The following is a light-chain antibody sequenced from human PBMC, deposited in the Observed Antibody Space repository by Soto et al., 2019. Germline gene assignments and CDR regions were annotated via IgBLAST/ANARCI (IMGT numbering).Light chain of an antibody. Sequence: QSVLTQPPSESGTHGQRVTISCSGRSSNIGSNTVNWYQQLPGTAPKLLIYSNNKRPSGVPDRFSGSKSGTSASLAISGRQSEAEADYYCESLDAGLNGLVFGVGNLLAVL. J-gene: IGLJ2*01. CDR1: SSNIGSNT. CDR2: SNN. CDR3: ESLDAGLNGLV. V-gene: IGLV1-44*01.